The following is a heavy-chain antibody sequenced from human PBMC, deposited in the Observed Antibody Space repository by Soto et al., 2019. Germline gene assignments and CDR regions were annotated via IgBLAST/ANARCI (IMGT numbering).Heavy chain of an antibody. Sequence: QVQLQESGPGLVKPSQTLSLTCAVSGGSISGNGYYWNWIRQHPGKGLECIGYISYSGRTFYSTSLESRVTTSLDTSKNQFSLKLSSVTAADTAIYYCARGSIFGVVLNAFDIWGQGTKVDVSS. D-gene: IGHD3-3*01. CDR2: ISYSGRT. CDR1: GGSISGNGYY. V-gene: IGHV4-31*11. J-gene: IGHJ3*02. CDR3: ARGSIFGVVLNAFDI.